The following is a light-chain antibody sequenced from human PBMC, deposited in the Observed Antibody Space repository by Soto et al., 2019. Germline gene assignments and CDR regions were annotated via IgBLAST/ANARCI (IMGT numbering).Light chain of an antibody. J-gene: IGKJ1*01. CDR2: GAS. Sequence: EIQLTQSPSTLSGSTGDRVTISCWASQGVSTQFAWYQQTPGHAPRLLICGASSAASGVPTRFSGSGSGTDFTITISSLQADDFADYYCQQYNRSPLTFGQGTKVDIK. CDR3: QQYNRSPLT. V-gene: IGKV1-5*01. CDR1: QGVSTQ.